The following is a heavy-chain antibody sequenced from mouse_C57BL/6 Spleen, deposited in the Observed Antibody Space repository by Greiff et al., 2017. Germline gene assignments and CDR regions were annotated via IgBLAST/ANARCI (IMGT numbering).Heavy chain of an antibody. CDR3: AREGFYDYDGFAY. J-gene: IGHJ3*01. Sequence: EVQLQQSGPELVKPGASVKMSCKASGYTFTDYNMHWVKQSHGKSLEWIGYINPNNGGNSYNQKFKGKATLTVNKSSSTAYMVLRSLTSEDAAVYYCAREGFYDYDGFAYWGQGTLVTVSA. CDR1: GYTFTDYN. D-gene: IGHD2-4*01. CDR2: INPNNGGN. V-gene: IGHV1-22*01.